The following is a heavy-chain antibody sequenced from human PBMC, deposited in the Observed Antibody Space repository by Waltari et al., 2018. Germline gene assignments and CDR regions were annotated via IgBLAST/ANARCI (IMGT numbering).Heavy chain of an antibody. J-gene: IGHJ2*01. D-gene: IGHD3-3*01. CDR2: LYYRGST. CDR1: GGSISSYS. Sequence: QVQLQESGPGLVKPSETLSLTCTVSGGSISSYSWSWLRQPPRHGLEWSGYLYYRGSTNYNPSLKSRVTISVDTSKNQFSLKLSSVTAADAAVYYCARQGGFLEWLLPSDWYFDLWGRGTLVTVSS. V-gene: IGHV4-59*01. CDR3: ARQGGFLEWLLPSDWYFDL.